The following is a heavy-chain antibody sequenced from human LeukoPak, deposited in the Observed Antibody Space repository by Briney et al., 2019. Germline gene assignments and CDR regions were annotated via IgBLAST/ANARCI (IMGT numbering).Heavy chain of an antibody. J-gene: IGHJ4*02. D-gene: IGHD2-2*01. CDR1: GGSISSSGYY. CDR2: VYYSGNT. Sequence: PSETLSLTCTVSGGSISSSGYYWDWIRQPPGKGLEWIGSVYYSGNTYYKSSLESRVTISVDTSNNRFSLKLSSVTAADTAVYYCARLSADSSSSRGFDYWGQGTLVTVSS. CDR3: ARLSADSSSSRGFDY. V-gene: IGHV4-39*07.